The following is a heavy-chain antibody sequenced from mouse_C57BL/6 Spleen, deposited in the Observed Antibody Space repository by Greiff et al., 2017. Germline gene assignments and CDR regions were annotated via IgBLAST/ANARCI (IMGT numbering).Heavy chain of an antibody. J-gene: IGHJ1*03. CDR1: GFSLTSYG. V-gene: IGHV2-5*01. CDR2: IWRGGST. Sequence: VQLQQSGPGLVQPSQSLSITCTVSGFSLTSYGVHWVRQSPGKGLEWLGVIWRGGSTDYNAAFMSRLSITKDNSKSQVFFKMNSLQADDTAIYCCANTHRSSYLYFDGWGTGTTVTVSS. D-gene: IGHD1-1*01. CDR3: ANTHRSSYLYFDG.